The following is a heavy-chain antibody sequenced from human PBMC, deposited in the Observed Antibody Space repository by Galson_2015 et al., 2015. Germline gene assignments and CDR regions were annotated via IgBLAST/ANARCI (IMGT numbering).Heavy chain of an antibody. D-gene: IGHD6-6*01. V-gene: IGHV1-69*06. Sequence: SVKVSCKASGGTFSSYAISWVRQAPGQGLEWMGGIIPIFGTANYAQKFQGRVTITADKSTSTAYMELSSLRSEDTAVYYCARGVWGAARLVSYYFNHWGQGTLVAVSS. CDR1: GGTFSSYA. CDR3: ARGVWGAARLVSYYFNH. J-gene: IGHJ4*02. CDR2: IIPIFGTA.